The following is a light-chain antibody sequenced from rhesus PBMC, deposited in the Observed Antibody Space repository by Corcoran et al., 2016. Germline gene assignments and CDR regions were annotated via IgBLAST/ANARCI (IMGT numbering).Light chain of an antibody. Sequence: QAALNQPRSVSGSPGKSVTLSCTGTSSDMDGYNYVSWYQQHPGTAPKLMIYEVSKRPSGVSDRCSGSKSGHTASLTISGLQSEVEGDYYCSSYAGSNTLFGGGTRLAV. CDR2: EVS. V-gene: IGLV2-32*02. J-gene: IGLJ2*01. CDR1: SSDMDGYNY. CDR3: SSYAGSNTL.